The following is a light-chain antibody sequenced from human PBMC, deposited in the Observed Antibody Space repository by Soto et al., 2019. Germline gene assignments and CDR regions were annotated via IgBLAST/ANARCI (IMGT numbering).Light chain of an antibody. Sequence: DIQMTQSPSSLSASVGDRVTITCRASQSISTSLNWYQQKPGKAPKVLIYAASSLQSGVPSRFSGSGSGTDFTLTIGSLQPEDFATYYCQQSYSTPRTFGQGTKVEIK. CDR1: QSISTS. V-gene: IGKV1-39*01. CDR2: AAS. J-gene: IGKJ1*01. CDR3: QQSYSTPRT.